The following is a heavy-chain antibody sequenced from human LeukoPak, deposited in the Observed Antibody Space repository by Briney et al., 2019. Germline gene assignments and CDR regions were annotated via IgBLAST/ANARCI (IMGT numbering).Heavy chain of an antibody. CDR2: SWYDGSTK. Sequence: GRSLRLSCAASGXTFSNYGMHWVRQAPGKGLEWVAVSWYDGSTKYYADSVKGRFSISRDNSKNTVSLQMSSLRPEDTAVYYCARDIGGSYSQGLDHWGQGTLVTVSS. CDR1: GXTFSNYG. V-gene: IGHV3-33*01. D-gene: IGHD1-26*01. J-gene: IGHJ4*02. CDR3: ARDIGGSYSQGLDH.